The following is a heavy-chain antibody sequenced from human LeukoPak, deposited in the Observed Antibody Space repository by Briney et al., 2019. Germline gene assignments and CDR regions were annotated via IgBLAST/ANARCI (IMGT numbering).Heavy chain of an antibody. D-gene: IGHD1-26*01. Sequence: SVKVSCKASVGTFSSYAISWVRQAPGQGLEWMGRIIPILGIANYAQKFQGRVTITADKSTSTAYMELSSLRSEDTAVYYCARGQETDRELPHFDYWGQGTLVTVSS. CDR3: ARGQETDRELPHFDY. CDR1: VGTFSSYA. V-gene: IGHV1-69*04. J-gene: IGHJ4*02. CDR2: IIPILGIA.